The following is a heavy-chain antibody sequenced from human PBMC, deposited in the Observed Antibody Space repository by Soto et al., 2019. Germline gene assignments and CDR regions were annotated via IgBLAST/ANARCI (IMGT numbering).Heavy chain of an antibody. J-gene: IGHJ4*02. CDR1: GDPMSSYY. D-gene: IGHD3-3*01. CDR2: IHYTGST. CDR3: ARNPEDLWNGYYFDY. Sequence: KSSETLSLTCTVSGDPMSSYYWNWIRQTPGKGLEWIGYIHYTGSTSYNPSLESRVAISLDASRTRFSLKLSSVTAADTAFYYCARNPEDLWNGYYFDYWGQGALVTVSS. V-gene: IGHV4-59*01.